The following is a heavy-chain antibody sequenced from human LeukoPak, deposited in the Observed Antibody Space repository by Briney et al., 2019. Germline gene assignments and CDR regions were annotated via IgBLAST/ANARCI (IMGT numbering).Heavy chain of an antibody. D-gene: IGHD6-19*01. J-gene: IGHJ3*02. CDR3: AKAGRSGWYPGWPFDI. CDR1: AFTFLTYA. V-gene: IGHV3-23*01. CDR2: IRDSGAST. Sequence: PGGSLRLSCAASAFTFLTYAMSWVRQAPGKGLQWVSVIRDSGASTYYADSVKGRSTISRDNSKNTLYLQMNSLRAEDTAVYYCAKAGRSGWYPGWPFDIWGQGTMVTVSS.